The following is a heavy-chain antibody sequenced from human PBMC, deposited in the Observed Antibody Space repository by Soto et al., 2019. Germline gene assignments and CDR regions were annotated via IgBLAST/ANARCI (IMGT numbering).Heavy chain of an antibody. CDR1: GGSINNCF. CDR3: ARERREEIHDGYDLDC. V-gene: IGHV4-4*07. CDR2: IYTSGST. Sequence: SETLSLTFTVSGGSINNCFRSWLRQPAGKGLEWVGRIYTSGSTDYNPSLKSRVTIAIDTSKNQFYLKVTSMTAADTAVYYCARERREEIHDGYDLDCWGQGTLVTVSS. D-gene: IGHD5-12*01. J-gene: IGHJ4*02.